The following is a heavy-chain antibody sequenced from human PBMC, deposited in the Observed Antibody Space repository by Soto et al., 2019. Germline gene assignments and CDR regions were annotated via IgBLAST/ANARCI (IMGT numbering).Heavy chain of an antibody. V-gene: IGHV1-58*01. J-gene: IGHJ6*02. CDR1: GFTFTSSA. CDR2: IVVGSGNT. Sequence: SVKVSCKASGFTFTSSAVQWVRQARGQRLEWIGWIVVGSGNTNYAQKFQERVTITRDMSTSTAYMELSSLRSEDTAVYYCATGLLYTVTTYYYGMDVWGQGTTVTVSS. D-gene: IGHD4-4*01. CDR3: ATGLLYTVTTYYYGMDV.